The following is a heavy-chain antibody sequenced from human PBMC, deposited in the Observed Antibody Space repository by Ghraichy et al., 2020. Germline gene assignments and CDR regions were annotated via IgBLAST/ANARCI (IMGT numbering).Heavy chain of an antibody. CDR1: GFNLGVYT. Sequence: GGSLRLSCATSGFNLGVYTMNWLRWAPNKGLQWVSSISSDSSRIYYTDSVRGRFTISSDNAMNSVFLQMDSLTVEDTAMYYCVRADGSGSFYYWGQGNQVSVSS. D-gene: IGHD3-10*01. CDR2: ISSDSSRI. J-gene: IGHJ4*01. V-gene: IGHV3-21*01. CDR3: VRADGSGSFYY.